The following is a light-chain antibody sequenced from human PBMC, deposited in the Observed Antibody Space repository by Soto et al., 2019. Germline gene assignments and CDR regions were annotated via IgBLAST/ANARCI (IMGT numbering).Light chain of an antibody. J-gene: IGKJ2*01. CDR1: QTISSY. V-gene: IGKV1-39*01. Sequence: DIQMTQSPSSLSASVGDRVTITCRASQTISSYLNGYQHKPGKNPKLLIYAASSLQSGVPSRFSGSRSLTDFTLAISSLQPEDFATYYGQQSHSIRSTFGQGTKLLVK. CDR3: QQSHSIRST. CDR2: AAS.